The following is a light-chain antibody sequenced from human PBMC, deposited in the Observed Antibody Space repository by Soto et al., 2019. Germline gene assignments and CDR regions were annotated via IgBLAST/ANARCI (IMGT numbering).Light chain of an antibody. CDR1: SSDVGAYNY. V-gene: IGLV2-8*01. CDR2: EVS. CDR3: TSYAGTYSFFYV. Sequence: QSVLTQPPSASGSPGQSVTISCTGTSSDVGAYNYVSWYQQLPGKAPKLIIYEVSKRPSGVPDCFSGSKSGNTASLTVSGLQAEDEADYYCTSYAGTYSFFYVFGTGTKLTVL. J-gene: IGLJ1*01.